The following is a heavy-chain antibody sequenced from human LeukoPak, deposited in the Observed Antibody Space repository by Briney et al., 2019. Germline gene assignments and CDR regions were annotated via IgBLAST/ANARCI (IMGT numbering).Heavy chain of an antibody. Sequence: ASVKVSCKASGYTFTSYYMHWVRQAPGQGLEWMGIINPSGSSTSYAQKFQRRVTMTRDASTSTAYMELRSLRSDDTAVYYCAREEGGNYYYMDVWGKGTTVTVSS. J-gene: IGHJ6*03. V-gene: IGHV1-46*01. D-gene: IGHD3-16*01. CDR3: AREEGGNYYYMDV. CDR1: GYTFTSYY. CDR2: INPSGSST.